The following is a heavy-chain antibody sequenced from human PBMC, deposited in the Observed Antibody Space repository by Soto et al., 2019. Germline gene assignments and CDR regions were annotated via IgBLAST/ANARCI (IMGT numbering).Heavy chain of an antibody. Sequence: QVQLVQSGAEVKKPGASVKVSCKASGYTFTSYGISWVRQAPGQGLEWMGWISAYNGNTNYAQKLQGRVTMTTDTSTSTADMERRSLRSDDTAVYYCARDTTGYSYGLRSYYYYGMDVWGQGTTVTVSS. CDR2: ISAYNGNT. CDR3: ARDTTGYSYGLRSYYYYGMDV. V-gene: IGHV1-18*01. J-gene: IGHJ6*02. D-gene: IGHD5-18*01. CDR1: GYTFTSYG.